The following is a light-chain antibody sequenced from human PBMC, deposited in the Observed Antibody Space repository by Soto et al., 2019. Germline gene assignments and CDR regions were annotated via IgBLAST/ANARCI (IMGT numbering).Light chain of an antibody. J-gene: IGKJ4*01. CDR3: QQRANWPLT. CDR2: DAS. CDR1: QSVSSS. V-gene: IGKV3-11*01. Sequence: EIVLTQSPATLSLSPGERATLSCRASQSVSSSLAWYQQKPGQAPRLLMYDASTRATGTPARFSGSGSGTDFTLTISSLEPEDFAIYYCQQRANWPLTFGGGTKVEIK.